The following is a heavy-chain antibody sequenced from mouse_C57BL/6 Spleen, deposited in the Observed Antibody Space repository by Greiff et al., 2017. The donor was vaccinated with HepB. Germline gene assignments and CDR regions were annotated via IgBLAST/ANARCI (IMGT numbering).Heavy chain of an antibody. CDR1: GYTFTSYW. CDR3: ARYFMRCYYFDY. V-gene: IGHV1-53*01. J-gene: IGHJ2*01. D-gene: IGHD1-1*01. CDR2: INPSNGGT. Sequence: QVQLQQPGTELVKPGASVKLSCKASGYTFTSYWMHWVKQRPGQGLEWIGNINPSNGGTKYNEKFKSKATLTVDKSSSTAYMQLSSLTSEDSAVYYCARYFMRCYYFDYWGQGTTLTVSS.